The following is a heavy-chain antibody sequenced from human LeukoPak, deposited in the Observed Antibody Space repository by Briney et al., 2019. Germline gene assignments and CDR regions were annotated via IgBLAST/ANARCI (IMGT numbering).Heavy chain of an antibody. CDR3: ARHRFGHLFDY. J-gene: IGHJ4*02. V-gene: IGHV4-59*01. Sequence: GSLRLSCAASGFTFSSYAMTWVRQAPGKGLEWIGYVYHTGHTHYSPSLKSRVTVSLDTSRNQVSLILSSVAAADTAVYYCARHRFGHLFDYWGQGTLVFVSS. D-gene: IGHD3-16*01. CDR1: GFTFSSYA. CDR2: VYHTGHT.